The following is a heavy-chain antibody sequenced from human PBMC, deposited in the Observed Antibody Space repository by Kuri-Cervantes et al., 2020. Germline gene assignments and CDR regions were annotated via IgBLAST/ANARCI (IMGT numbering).Heavy chain of an antibody. CDR2: INPNSGGT. D-gene: IGHD1-7*01. Sequence: ASVKVSCKASGYTFTGYYMHWVRQAPGQGLEWMGWINPNSGGTNYAQKFQGRVTMTRDTSISTAYMELRSLRSDDTAVYYCARDGSYNWNYDYYYYGMDVWGQGTTVTVSS. CDR1: GYTFTGYY. J-gene: IGHJ6*02. CDR3: ARDGSYNWNYDYYYYGMDV. V-gene: IGHV1-2*02.